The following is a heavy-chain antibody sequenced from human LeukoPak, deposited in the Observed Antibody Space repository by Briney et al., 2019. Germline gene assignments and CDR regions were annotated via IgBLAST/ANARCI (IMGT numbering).Heavy chain of an antibody. J-gene: IGHJ4*02. CDR3: AKDRSPNWVVPAALRDY. Sequence: PGGSLRLSCAASGFTFSSYAMSWVRQAPGKGLEWVSAISGSGGSTYYADSVKGRFTISRDNSKNTLYLQMNSLRAEDTAVYYCAKDRSPNWVVPAALRDYWGQGTLVTVSS. V-gene: IGHV3-23*01. D-gene: IGHD2-2*01. CDR2: ISGSGGST. CDR1: GFTFSSYA.